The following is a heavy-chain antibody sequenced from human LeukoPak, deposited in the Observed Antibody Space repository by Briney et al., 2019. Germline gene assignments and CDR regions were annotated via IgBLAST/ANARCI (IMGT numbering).Heavy chain of an antibody. CDR3: ARDAPTSNYYDSSGYFNY. D-gene: IGHD3-22*01. CDR2: INHDGSEE. J-gene: IGHJ4*02. Sequence: GGSLRLSCAASGFTFSGYWMNWVRQAPGKGMEWVANINHDGSEEYYVDSVKGRFTISRDNSKNTLYLQMNSLRAEDTAVYYCARDAPTSNYYDSSGYFNYWGQGTLVTVSS. V-gene: IGHV3-7*03. CDR1: GFTFSGYW.